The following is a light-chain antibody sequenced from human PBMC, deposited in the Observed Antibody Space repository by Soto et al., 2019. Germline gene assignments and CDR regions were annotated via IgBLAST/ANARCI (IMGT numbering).Light chain of an antibody. J-gene: IGLJ2*01. CDR3: SSYAGSNDYVV. V-gene: IGLV2-8*01. CDR2: EVS. Sequence: QSALTQPPSASGSPGQSVTISCTGTSSDVGGYNFVSWYQQHPGKAPKLMISEVSKRPSGVPDRFSGSKSGNTASLTVSGLQAEDEADYYCSSYAGSNDYVVXGGGTKLTVL. CDR1: SSDVGGYNF.